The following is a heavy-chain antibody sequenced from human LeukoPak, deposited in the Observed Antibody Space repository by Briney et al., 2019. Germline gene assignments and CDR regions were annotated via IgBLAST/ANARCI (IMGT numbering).Heavy chain of an antibody. V-gene: IGHV1-8*02. CDR3: ARGLRWNDGDYYYYYYMDV. J-gene: IGHJ6*03. D-gene: IGHD1-1*01. CDR2: MNPNSGNT. CDR1: GYTFTGYY. Sequence: ASVKVSCKASGYTFTGYYMHWVRQAPGQGLEWMGWMNPNSGNTGYAQKFQGRVTMTRNTSISTAYMELSSLRSEDTAVYYCARGLRWNDGDYYYYYYMDVWGKGTTVTISS.